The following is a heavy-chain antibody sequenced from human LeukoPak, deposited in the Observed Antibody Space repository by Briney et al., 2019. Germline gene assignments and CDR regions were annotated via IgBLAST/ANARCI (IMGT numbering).Heavy chain of an antibody. J-gene: IGHJ1*01. V-gene: IGHV3-30*18. CDR1: GFTFSSYG. CDR3: AKGEYFQH. Sequence: PGRSLRLSCAASGFTFSSYGMHWVRQAPGKGLEWVAVISYDGSNKYYADSVKGRFTISRDNSKNTLYLQMNSLRAEDTAVYYCAKGEYFQHWGQGTLVTVSP. CDR2: ISYDGSNK.